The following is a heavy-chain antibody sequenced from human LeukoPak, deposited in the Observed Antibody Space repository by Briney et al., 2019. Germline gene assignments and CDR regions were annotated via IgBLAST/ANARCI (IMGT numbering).Heavy chain of an antibody. Sequence: PSETLSLTCTVSGGSMNNYYWSWIRQAPGKGLEWIGYISDSGSTNYNPSLGSRVTISVDTSKNQFSLKLTSVTAADTALYYCARYDYGDCWFDTWGQGTLVTVSS. D-gene: IGHD4-17*01. CDR2: ISDSGST. J-gene: IGHJ5*02. V-gene: IGHV4-59*01. CDR3: ARYDYGDCWFDT. CDR1: GGSMNNYY.